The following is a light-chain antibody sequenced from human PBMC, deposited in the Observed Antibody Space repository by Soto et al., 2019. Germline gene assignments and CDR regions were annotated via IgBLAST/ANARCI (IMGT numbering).Light chain of an antibody. Sequence: DIQMTQSPSTLSASVGDRVTITCRASQSISSWLAWYQQKPGKAPKLLIYDASSLESGVPSRFSGSGSGTEFTLTISSLQPDDFATYYCQQYNSWLRLFAFGLGTKVEIK. CDR2: DAS. CDR1: QSISSW. V-gene: IGKV1-5*01. CDR3: QQYNSWLRLFA. J-gene: IGKJ3*01.